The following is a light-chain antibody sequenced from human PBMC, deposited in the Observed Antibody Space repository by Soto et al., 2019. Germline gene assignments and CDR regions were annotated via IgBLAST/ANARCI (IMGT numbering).Light chain of an antibody. Sequence: VMTQSPATLSMSPGERATLSCRASQSLNRDLAWYQQKPGQSPRLLIFGASIRATGIPARFSGSGSGADFTLTISSLEPEDFALYYCQQHINWPLTFGGGTKVDIK. J-gene: IGKJ4*01. CDR2: GAS. V-gene: IGKV3-15*01. CDR3: QQHINWPLT. CDR1: QSLNRD.